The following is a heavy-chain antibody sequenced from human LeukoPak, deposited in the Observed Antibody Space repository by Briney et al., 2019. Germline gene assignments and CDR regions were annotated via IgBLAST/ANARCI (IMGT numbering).Heavy chain of an antibody. CDR1: GGSISSYY. V-gene: IGHV4-59*01. CDR2: IYYSGST. J-gene: IGHJ5*02. D-gene: IGHD3-3*01. Sequence: SETLSLTCTVSGGSISSYYWSWIRQPPGKGLEWIGYIYYSGSTNYNPSLKSRVTISVDTSKNQFSLRLSSVTAADTAVYYCARETYYDFWSGYHNWFDPWGQGTLVTVSS. CDR3: ARETYYDFWSGYHNWFDP.